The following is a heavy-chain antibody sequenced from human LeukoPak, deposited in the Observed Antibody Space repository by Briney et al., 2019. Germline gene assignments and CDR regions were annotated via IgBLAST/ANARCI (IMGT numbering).Heavy chain of an antibody. D-gene: IGHD3-3*01. CDR2: INPNSGGT. CDR1: GYTFTGYY. V-gene: IGHV1-2*02. J-gene: IGHJ4*02. CDR3: ARVLLESFWSGYQGVYFDY. Sequence: ASVKVSCKASGYTFTGYYMHWVRQAPGQGLEWMGWINPNSGGTNYAQKFQGRVTMTRDTSNSTAYMELSRLRSDDTAVYYCARVLLESFWSGYQGVYFDYWGQGTLVTVSS.